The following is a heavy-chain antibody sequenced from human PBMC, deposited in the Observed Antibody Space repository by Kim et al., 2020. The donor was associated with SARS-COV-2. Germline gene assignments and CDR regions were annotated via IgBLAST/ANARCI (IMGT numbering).Heavy chain of an antibody. CDR3: ARDLHDYVWGSYDRFDY. J-gene: IGHJ4*02. V-gene: IGHV1-18*01. D-gene: IGHD3-16*01. Sequence: LQGRVTMTTDTSTSTAYMELRSLRSDDTAVYYCARDLHDYVWGSYDRFDYWGQGTLVTVSS.